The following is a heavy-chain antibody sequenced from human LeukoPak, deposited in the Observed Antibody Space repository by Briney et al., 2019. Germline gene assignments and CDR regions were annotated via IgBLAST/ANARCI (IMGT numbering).Heavy chain of an antibody. CDR2: MNPNSGNT. J-gene: IGHJ4*02. CDR3: ARQFPIRWFGESAQGFDY. Sequence: ASVKVSCKASGYTSTSYDINWVRQATGQGLEWMGWMNPNSGNTGYAQKFQGRVTITRNTSISTAYMELSSLRSDDTAVYYCARQFPIRWFGESAQGFDYWGQGTLVTVSS. CDR1: GYTSTSYD. D-gene: IGHD3-10*01. V-gene: IGHV1-8*03.